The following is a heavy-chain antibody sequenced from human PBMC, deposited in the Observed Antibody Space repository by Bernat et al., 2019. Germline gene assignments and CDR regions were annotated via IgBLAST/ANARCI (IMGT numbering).Heavy chain of an antibody. CDR3: ARDRGQWLVRHYFDY. CDR2: LSLDGGIE. D-gene: IGHD6-19*01. J-gene: IGHJ4*02. Sequence: QVRLVESGGGVVQPGRSLRLSCTTSGFTFSDYAMHWVRQAPGKGLEWVALLSLDGGIEYYADSVRGRFTISRDNSKNTLCMQLNALRTEDTAVYYCARDRGQWLVRHYFDYWGQGTLVAVSS. CDR1: GFTFSDYA. V-gene: IGHV3-30*01.